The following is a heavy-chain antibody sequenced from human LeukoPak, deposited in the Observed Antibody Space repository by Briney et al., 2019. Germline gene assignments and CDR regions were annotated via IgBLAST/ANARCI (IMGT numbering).Heavy chain of an antibody. J-gene: IGHJ4*02. CDR2: ISYDGSNK. V-gene: IGHV3-30-3*01. Sequence: PGRSLRLSCAASGFTFSSYAMHWVRQAPGKGLEWVAVISYDGSNKYYADSVKGRFTISRDNSKNTLYLQMNSLRAEDTAVYYCARGGSSGHFDYWGQGTLVTVSS. CDR3: ARGGSSGHFDY. D-gene: IGHD6-13*01. CDR1: GFTFSSYA.